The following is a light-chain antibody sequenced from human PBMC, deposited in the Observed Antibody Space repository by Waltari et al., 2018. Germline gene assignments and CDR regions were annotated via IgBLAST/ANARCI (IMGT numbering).Light chain of an antibody. Sequence: EIVLTQSPGTLSLSPGERATLSCRASQSVGKYLAWYQQRPGQALRLLLYHASIRATGIPDRFSGSGSGTDFSLTISRLEPEDFAVYYCQKYESLPATFGQGTTVEIK. J-gene: IGKJ1*01. V-gene: IGKV3-20*01. CDR1: QSVGKY. CDR3: QKYESLPAT. CDR2: HAS.